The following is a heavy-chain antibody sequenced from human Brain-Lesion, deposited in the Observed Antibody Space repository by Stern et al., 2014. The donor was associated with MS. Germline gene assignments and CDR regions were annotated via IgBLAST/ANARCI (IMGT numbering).Heavy chain of an antibody. CDR2: IKEAGTEK. J-gene: IGHJ6*02. Sequence: EVQLEESGGGLVQPGGSLTISCTAAGFTFGNYWISWVRQAPGKGLEWVANIKEAGTEKNYVDSVKGRFTISRDNARNSLYLQMNSLRVEDTALYYWARVYNTIYGIVTQRGSGMDVWGQGTTVIVSS. D-gene: IGHD3-3*01. CDR3: ARVYNTIYGIVTQRGSGMDV. CDR1: GFTFGNYW. V-gene: IGHV3-7*01.